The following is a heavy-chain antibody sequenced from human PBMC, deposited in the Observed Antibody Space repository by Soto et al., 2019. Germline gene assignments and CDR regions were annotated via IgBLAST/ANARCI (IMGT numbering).Heavy chain of an antibody. V-gene: IGHV1-18*01. J-gene: IGHJ4*02. CDR3: ARDRGSYALDY. Sequence: QVQLVQSGAEVKKPGASVKVSCKASGYTFTNYGISWVRQAPGQGLEWMGWISANNGNTNYEQKIQGRVTMTTYTTTSTDNMELRSLRYDDTAVYYCARDRGSYALDYWGQGTLVT. CDR2: ISANNGNT. CDR1: GYTFTNYG. D-gene: IGHD1-26*01.